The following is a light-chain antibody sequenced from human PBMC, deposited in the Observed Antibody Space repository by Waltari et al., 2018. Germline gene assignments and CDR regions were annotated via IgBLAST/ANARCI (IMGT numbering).Light chain of an antibody. V-gene: IGLV3-1*01. CDR2: QDS. CDR3: QAWDSSTVV. J-gene: IGLJ2*01. CDR1: KLGDKY. Sequence: SYELTQPPSVSVSPGQTASITCSGDKLGDKYACWYQQKPGQSPVLVIYQDSKRPSGIPERFSSSTSGNTATLTISGTQAMDEADYYCQAWDSSTVVFGGGTKLTVL.